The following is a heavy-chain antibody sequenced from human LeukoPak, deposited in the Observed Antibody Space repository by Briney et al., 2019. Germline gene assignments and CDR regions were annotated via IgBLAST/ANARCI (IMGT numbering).Heavy chain of an antibody. V-gene: IGHV4-39*01. D-gene: IGHD3-3*01. Sequence: PSETLSLTCTVSGGSISSSSYYWGWIRQPPGKGLEWIGSIYYSGSTYYNPSLKSRVTISVDTSKNQFSLKLSSVTAADTAVYYCARQGRITIFGVAEDAFDIWGQGTMVTVSS. CDR3: ARQGRITIFGVAEDAFDI. J-gene: IGHJ3*02. CDR1: GGSISSSSYY. CDR2: IYYSGST.